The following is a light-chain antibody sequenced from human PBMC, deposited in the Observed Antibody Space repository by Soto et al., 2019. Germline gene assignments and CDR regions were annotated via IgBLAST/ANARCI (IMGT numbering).Light chain of an antibody. Sequence: DIVMTQSPATLSVSPGESATLSCRASQSVSTKLAWYQQNPGQAPRRLIYGASTRATGNPARFRGSGSGTGTEFTLTISNLQSEDFAVYYCQQYSNWPPWTFGQGTKVEIK. CDR3: QQYSNWPPWT. CDR2: GAS. J-gene: IGKJ1*01. V-gene: IGKV3-15*01. CDR1: QSVSTK.